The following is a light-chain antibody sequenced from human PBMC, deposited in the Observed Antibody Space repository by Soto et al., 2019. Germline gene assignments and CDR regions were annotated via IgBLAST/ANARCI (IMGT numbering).Light chain of an antibody. CDR1: QSISSG. J-gene: IGKJ1*01. V-gene: IGKV1-5*01. Sequence: DIQMTQSPSTLSASVGDRVTITCRASQSISSGLAWYQQKPGKAPKLLIYGASTMESGVPARFSGSGSGTEFTLTISSLQPDDFAAYYCQQYNSYSPTFGQGTKVDIK. CDR3: QQYNSYSPT. CDR2: GAS.